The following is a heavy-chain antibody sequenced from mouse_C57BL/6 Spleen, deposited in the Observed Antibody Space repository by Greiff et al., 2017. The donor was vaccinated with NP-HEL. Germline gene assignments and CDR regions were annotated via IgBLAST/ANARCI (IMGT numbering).Heavy chain of an antibody. CDR1: GYTFTSYW. CDR2: IDPSDSYT. Sequence: QVQLQQPGAELVRPGTSVKLSCKASGYTFTSYWMHWVKQRPGQGLEWIGVIDPSDSYTNYNQKFKGKATLTVDTSSSTAYMQLSSLTSEDSAVYYSARDYGRLFAYWGQGTLVTVSA. CDR3: ARDYGRLFAY. D-gene: IGHD1-1*01. J-gene: IGHJ3*01. V-gene: IGHV1-59*01.